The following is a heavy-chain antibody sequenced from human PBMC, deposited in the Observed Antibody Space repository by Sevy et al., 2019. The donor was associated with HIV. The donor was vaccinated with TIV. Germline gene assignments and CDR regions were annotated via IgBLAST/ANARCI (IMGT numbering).Heavy chain of an antibody. J-gene: IGHJ4*02. Sequence: GGSLRLSCAASGFTFSTYGMHWVRQAPGKGLEWLAVIWFDGSNEYYADSVKGRFTISRDIAKNTLHLQMNSLRAEDTALYYCAKDIDSSGYYYFDYWGQGTLVTVSS. CDR1: GFTFSTYG. D-gene: IGHD6-19*01. CDR2: IWFDGSNE. CDR3: AKDIDSSGYYYFDY. V-gene: IGHV3-33*06.